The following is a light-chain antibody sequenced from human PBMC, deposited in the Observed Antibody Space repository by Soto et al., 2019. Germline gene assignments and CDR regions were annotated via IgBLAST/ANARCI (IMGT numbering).Light chain of an antibody. J-gene: IGLJ1*01. CDR2: EVS. CDR3: SSYAGSNNYV. V-gene: IGLV2-8*01. CDR1: SSDVGGYNY. Sequence: QSALTQPPSASGSSGQSVTISCTGTSSDVGGYNYVSWYQHHPGKAPKLMIYEVSKRPSGVPDRFSGSKSGNTASLTVSGLQAEDEADYYCSSYAGSNNYVFGTGTKLTVL.